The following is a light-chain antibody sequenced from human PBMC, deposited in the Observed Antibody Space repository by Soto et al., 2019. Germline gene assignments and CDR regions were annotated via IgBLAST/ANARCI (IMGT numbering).Light chain of an antibody. Sequence: EIVLTQSPATLSLSPGERATLSCRASQSVNTYLVWYQQKPGQAPRLLISDASNRAAGIPARFTGSGSGTDFTLTISSLEPEDFAVYYCQQRSDWPPLTFGGGTKVEIK. CDR2: DAS. CDR3: QQRSDWPPLT. CDR1: QSVNTY. V-gene: IGKV3-11*01. J-gene: IGKJ4*01.